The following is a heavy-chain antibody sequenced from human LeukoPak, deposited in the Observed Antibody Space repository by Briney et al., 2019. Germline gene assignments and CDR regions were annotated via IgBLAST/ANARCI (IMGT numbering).Heavy chain of an antibody. D-gene: IGHD5-18*01. V-gene: IGHV4-34*01. J-gene: IGHJ4*02. CDR3: ARGKRAQLWSRYYFDY. CDR1: GGSFSGYY. CDR2: INHSGST. Sequence: SETLSLTCAVYGGSFSGYYWSWIRQPPGKGLEWIGEINHSGSTNYNPSLKSRVTISVDTSKNQFSLKLSSVTAADTAVYYCARGKRAQLWSRYYFDYWGQGTLVTVSS.